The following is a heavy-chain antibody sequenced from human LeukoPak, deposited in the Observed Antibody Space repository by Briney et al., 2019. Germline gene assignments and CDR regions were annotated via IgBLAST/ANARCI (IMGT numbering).Heavy chain of an antibody. V-gene: IGHV1-2*02. CDR2: INPNSGGT. J-gene: IGHJ6*03. D-gene: IGHD5-24*01. CDR3: ARVPIKHYYYYYMDV. Sequence: GAPVKVSCKASGYIFTDYYMHWVRQAPGQGLEWMGWINPNSGGTNYAQKFQGRVTMTRDTSISTAYMELSRLRSDDTAVYYCARVPIKHYYYYYMDVWGKGTTVTVSS. CDR1: GYIFTDYY.